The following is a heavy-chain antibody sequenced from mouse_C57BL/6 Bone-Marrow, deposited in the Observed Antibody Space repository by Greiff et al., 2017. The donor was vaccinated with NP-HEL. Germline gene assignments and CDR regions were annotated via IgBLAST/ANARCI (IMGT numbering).Heavy chain of an antibody. J-gene: IGHJ2*01. CDR1: GFSLSTSGMG. CDR2: IYWDDDK. V-gene: IGHV8-12*01. Sequence: QVTLKECGPGILQSSQTLSLTCSFSGFSLSTSGMGVSWIRQPSGKGLEWLAHIYWDDDKRYNPSLKSRLTISKDTSRNQVFLKITSVDTADTATYYCARSFYYYGSSFYFDYWGQGTTLTVSS. D-gene: IGHD1-1*01. CDR3: ARSFYYYGSSFYFDY.